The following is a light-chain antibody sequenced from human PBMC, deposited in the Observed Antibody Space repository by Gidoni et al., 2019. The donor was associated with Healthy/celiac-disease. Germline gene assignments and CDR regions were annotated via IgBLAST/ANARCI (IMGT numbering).Light chain of an antibody. CDR2: GAS. V-gene: IGKV3-15*01. J-gene: IGKJ1*01. CDR1: QSVSSN. Sequence: EIVMTQSPATLSVSPGERATLSCRASQSVSSNLAWYQQKPGQAPMLLIYGASTRATGIPARCSGSGSGTEFTLTISSLQSEDFAVYYCQQYNNFWTFGQGTKVEIK. CDR3: QQYNNFWT.